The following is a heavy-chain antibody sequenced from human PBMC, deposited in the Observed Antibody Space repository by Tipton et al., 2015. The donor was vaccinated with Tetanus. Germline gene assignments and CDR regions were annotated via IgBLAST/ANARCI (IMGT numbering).Heavy chain of an antibody. CDR2: IYHTGTT. Sequence: LRLSCAASGFTFDDYAMHWVRQAPGKGLEWIGYIYHTGTTYYNPSFKSRVSISVDTSMSQFSLELNSVTAADTAVYYCARDSRLFYAMDVWGQGATVAVSS. J-gene: IGHJ6*02. V-gene: IGHV4-30-2*05. D-gene: IGHD6-25*01. CDR3: ARDSRLFYAMDV. CDR1: GFTFDDYA.